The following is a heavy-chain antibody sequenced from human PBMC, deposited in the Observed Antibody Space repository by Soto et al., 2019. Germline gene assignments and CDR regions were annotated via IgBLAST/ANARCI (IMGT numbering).Heavy chain of an antibody. V-gene: IGHV3-74*01. CDR1: GITFSGFW. CDR2: VDSAGSGT. CDR3: APGFEH. J-gene: IGHJ4*02. Sequence: VPLVESGGGSVQPGGSLRLSCVASGITFSGFWMHWVRQVPGKGLVWVARVDSAGSGTSYADSVKGRFTISRDNAKNTLSLQMDSLRVEDTAVYYCAPGFEHWGQGIPVTVSS.